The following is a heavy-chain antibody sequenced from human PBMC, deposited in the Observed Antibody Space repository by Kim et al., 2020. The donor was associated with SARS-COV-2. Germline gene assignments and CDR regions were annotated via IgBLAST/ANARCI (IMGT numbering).Heavy chain of an antibody. CDR3: ARDEGNRFWYAMDV. J-gene: IGHJ6*02. CDR1: GYSFTTYW. V-gene: IGHV5-10-1*01. D-gene: IGHD3-3*01. Sequence: GESLKISCKGSGYSFTTYWINWVRQMPGEGLEWLGRIDPTDSYTTYSPSFQGHITISADKSISTAYLQWSSLRASDTATYYCARDEGNRFWYAMDVWGQGTTVTVSS. CDR2: IDPTDSYT.